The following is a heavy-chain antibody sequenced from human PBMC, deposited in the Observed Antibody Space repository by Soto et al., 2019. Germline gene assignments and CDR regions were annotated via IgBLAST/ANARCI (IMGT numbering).Heavy chain of an antibody. D-gene: IGHD6-19*01. CDR2: IYWDDDK. CDR1: GFSLSSTRVS. V-gene: IGHV2-5*02. J-gene: IGHJ4*02. Sequence: QITLKESGPTLVKPTQTLTLTCTFSGFSLSSTRVSVGWIRKPPGTALEWLALIYWDDDKRYSPFLKSRLTITKDTSKNQVVLTMTNMDPVDTATYYCAHSVVAGLGYYFDYWGQGTLVTVSS. CDR3: AHSVVAGLGYYFDY.